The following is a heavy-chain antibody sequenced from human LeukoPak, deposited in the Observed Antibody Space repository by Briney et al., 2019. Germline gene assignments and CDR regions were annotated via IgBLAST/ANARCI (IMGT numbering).Heavy chain of an antibody. J-gene: IGHJ6*02. CDR1: GFTFSSYW. Sequence: GGSLRLSCAASGFTFSSYWMHWVRQAPGKGLVWVSRINSDGSSTSYADSVKGRFTISRDNAKNTLYLQMNSLRAEDTAVYYCARVLKQQLVTYYYYGMDVWGQGTTVTVSS. CDR3: ARVLKQQLVTYYYYGMDV. CDR2: INSDGSST. V-gene: IGHV3-74*01. D-gene: IGHD6-13*01.